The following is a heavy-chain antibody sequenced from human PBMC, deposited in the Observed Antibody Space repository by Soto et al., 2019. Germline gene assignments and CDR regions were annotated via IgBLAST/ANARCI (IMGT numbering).Heavy chain of an antibody. D-gene: IGHD6-6*01. V-gene: IGHV4-34*01. CDR2: INHSGST. CDR3: ARGLKSSSSFGLHYYYGMDV. CDR1: GGSFSGYY. J-gene: IGHJ6*02. Sequence: PSETLSLTCAVYGGSFSGYYWSWIRQPPGKRLEWIGEINHSGSTNYNPSLKSRVTISVHTSKNQFSLKLSSVTAADTAVYYCARGLKSSSSFGLHYYYGMDVWGQGTTVTVSS.